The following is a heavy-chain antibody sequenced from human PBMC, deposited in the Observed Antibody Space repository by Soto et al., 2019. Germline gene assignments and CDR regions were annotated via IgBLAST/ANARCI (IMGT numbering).Heavy chain of an antibody. CDR3: ARASSSSYYYYGMDV. CDR2: IWYDGSNK. D-gene: IGHD6-13*01. CDR1: GFTFSSYG. V-gene: IGHV3-33*01. J-gene: IGHJ6*02. Sequence: GGSLRLSCAASGFTFSSYGMHWVRQAPGKGLEWVAVIWYDGSNKYYADSVKGRFTISRDNSKNTLYLQMNSLRAEDTAVYYCARASSSSYYYYGMDVWGQGTTVTVSS.